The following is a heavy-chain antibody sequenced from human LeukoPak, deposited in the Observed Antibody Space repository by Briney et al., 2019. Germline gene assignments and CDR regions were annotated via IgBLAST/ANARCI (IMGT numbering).Heavy chain of an antibody. D-gene: IGHD2-2*01. CDR3: ARRDYCTSTTCYESYNWFDP. CDR1: GGSFSGYY. CDR2: INHSGST. Sequence: SETLSLTCAVYGGSFSGYYWSWIRQPPGKGLEWVGEINHSGSTNYSPPLKRRVTISVDTTNNQFSLKLSSVTAADTAVYYCARRDYCTSTTCYESYNWFDPWGQGTLVTVSS. V-gene: IGHV4-34*01. J-gene: IGHJ5*02.